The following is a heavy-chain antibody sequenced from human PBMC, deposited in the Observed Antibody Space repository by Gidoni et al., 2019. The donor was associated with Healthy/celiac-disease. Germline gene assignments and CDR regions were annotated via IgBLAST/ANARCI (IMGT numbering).Heavy chain of an antibody. V-gene: IGHV4-4*02. J-gene: IGHJ4*02. CDR1: ACSISSSNW. CDR2: IYHSGST. CDR3: ARGRIAAAYFDY. Sequence: QVQLQVSGPRLVKPSATLSRTCAVSACSISSSNWWRWVRQPPGKGLEWIGEIYHSGSTNYNPSLKSRVTISVDKSKNQFSLKLSSVTAADTAVYYCARGRIAAAYFDYWGQGTLVTVSS. D-gene: IGHD6-13*01.